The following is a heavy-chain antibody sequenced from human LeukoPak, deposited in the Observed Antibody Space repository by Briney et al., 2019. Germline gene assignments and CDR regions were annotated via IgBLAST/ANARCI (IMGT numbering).Heavy chain of an antibody. CDR1: EFSVGSNY. Sequence: GGSLRLSCAASEFSVGSNYMTWVRQAPGKGLEWVSLIYSGGSAYYADSVKGRFTISRDNSKNTLYLQMNSLRAEDTAVYYCAKDPVAAAGTGTDAFDIWGQGTMVTVSS. V-gene: IGHV3-66*01. D-gene: IGHD6-13*01. CDR3: AKDPVAAAGTGTDAFDI. CDR2: IYSGGSA. J-gene: IGHJ3*02.